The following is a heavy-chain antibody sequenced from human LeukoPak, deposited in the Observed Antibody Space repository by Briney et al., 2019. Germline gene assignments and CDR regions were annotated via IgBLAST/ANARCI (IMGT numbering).Heavy chain of an antibody. CDR3: GKNPGIAAAGLIDY. Sequence: SGGSLRLSCAASGFTFSSYAMSWVRQAPGKGLEWVSAISGSGGSTYYADSVKGRFTISRDNSKNTLYLQMNSLRAEDTAVYYCGKNPGIAAAGLIDYWGQGTLVTVSS. V-gene: IGHV3-23*01. J-gene: IGHJ4*02. CDR1: GFTFSSYA. D-gene: IGHD6-13*01. CDR2: ISGSGGST.